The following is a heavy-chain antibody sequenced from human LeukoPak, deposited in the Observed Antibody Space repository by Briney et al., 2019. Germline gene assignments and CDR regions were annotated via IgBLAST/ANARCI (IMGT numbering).Heavy chain of an antibody. V-gene: IGHV3-9*01. CDR2: ISWNSGSI. Sequence: GGSLRLSCAASGFTFSSYAMHWVRQAPGKGLEWVSGISWNSGSIGYADSVKGRFTISRDNAKNSLYLQMNSLRAEDTALYYCAFGDYYGSGSYMLGPFDYWGQGTLVTVSS. J-gene: IGHJ4*02. CDR3: AFGDYYGSGSYMLGPFDY. D-gene: IGHD3-10*01. CDR1: GFTFSSYA.